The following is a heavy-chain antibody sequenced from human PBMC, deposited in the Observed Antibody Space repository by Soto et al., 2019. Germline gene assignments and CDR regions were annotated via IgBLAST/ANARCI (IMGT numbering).Heavy chain of an antibody. CDR2: IKSKTDGGTT. J-gene: IGHJ4*02. D-gene: IGHD2-15*01. Sequence: EVQLVESGGGLVKPGGSLRLSCAASGFTFSYAWMSWVRQAPGKGLEWVGRIKSKTDGGTTDYAAPVKGRFIISRDDAKNTLYLQMNSLKTEDTAMYYCTTDHHSPSGQAAPPDYWGQGTLVTVSS. CDR1: GFTFSYAW. CDR3: TTDHHSPSGQAAPPDY. V-gene: IGHV3-15*01.